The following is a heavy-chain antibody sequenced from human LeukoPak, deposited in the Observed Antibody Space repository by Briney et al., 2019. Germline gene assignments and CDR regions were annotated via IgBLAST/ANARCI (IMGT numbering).Heavy chain of an antibody. CDR3: AKDLYSSSWTPFDY. Sequence: GGSLRLSCAASGFTFNSYSMNWFRQAPGKGLEWVSSISSSSRFIYYADSVKGRFTISRDNAKNSLYLQMTSLRAADTAVYYCAKDLYSSSWTPFDYWGQGTLLTVSS. J-gene: IGHJ4*02. D-gene: IGHD6-13*01. V-gene: IGHV3-21*04. CDR1: GFTFNSYS. CDR2: ISSSSRFI.